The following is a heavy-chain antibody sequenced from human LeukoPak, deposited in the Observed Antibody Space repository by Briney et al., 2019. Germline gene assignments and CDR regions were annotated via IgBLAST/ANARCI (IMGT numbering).Heavy chain of an antibody. CDR3: AKERPPFYSQAQHGMDV. V-gene: IGHV3-15*01. D-gene: IGHD6-13*01. CDR2: IKSKTDGGTT. J-gene: IGHJ6*02. Sequence: GGSLRLSCAASGFTFSNAWMSWVRQAPGKGLEWVGRIKSKTDGGTTDYAAPVKGRFTISRDDSKNTLYLQMNSLRAEDTAVYYCAKERPPFYSQAQHGMDVWGQGTTVTVSS. CDR1: GFTFSNAW.